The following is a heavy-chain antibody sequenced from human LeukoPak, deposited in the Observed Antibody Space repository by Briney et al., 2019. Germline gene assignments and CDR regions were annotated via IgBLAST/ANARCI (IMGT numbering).Heavy chain of an antibody. CDR3: ARYYYDSSGYDY. CDR2: MNPNSGNT. CDR1: GYTFTSYD. V-gene: IGHV1-8*01. D-gene: IGHD3-22*01. J-gene: IGHJ4*02. Sequence: ASVKVSCKASGYTFTSYDINWVRQATGQGLEWMGWMNPNSGNTGYAQKFQGRVTMTRNTSISTAYMELSSLRSEDMAVYYCARYYYDSSGYDYWGQGTLVTVSS.